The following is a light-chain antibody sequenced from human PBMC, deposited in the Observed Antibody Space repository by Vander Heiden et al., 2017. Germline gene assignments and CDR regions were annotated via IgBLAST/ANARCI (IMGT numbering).Light chain of an antibody. V-gene: IGLV1-44*01. CDR3: AAWDDSVNGPL. CDR2: DNN. CDR1: YSNIGSST. Sequence: QSVLTQTRSASGTRGQRVTISCSGSYSNIGSSTVSWYQQLPGTAPKLLIYDNNQRPSGVPDRFSGSKSGTSASLAISGLQSEDEADYYCAAWDDSVNGPLFGGGTKLTVL. J-gene: IGLJ2*01.